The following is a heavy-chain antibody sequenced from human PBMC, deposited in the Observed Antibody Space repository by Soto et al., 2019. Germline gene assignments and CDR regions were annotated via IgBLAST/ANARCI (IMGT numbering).Heavy chain of an antibody. Sequence: GGSLRLSCAASGFPFSTYSMSWVRQAPGKGLEWVSTITTSGGNTYYADSVKGRFTISRDNSKNTLYLQMNSLRAEDTAVYYCARDLTVGSGWLDYWGQGTLVTVSS. CDR2: ITTSGGNT. V-gene: IGHV3-23*01. CDR1: GFPFSTYS. J-gene: IGHJ4*02. CDR3: ARDLTVGSGWLDY. D-gene: IGHD6-19*01.